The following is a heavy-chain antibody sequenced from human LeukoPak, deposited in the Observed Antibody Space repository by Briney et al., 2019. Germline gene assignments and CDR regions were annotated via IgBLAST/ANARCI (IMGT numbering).Heavy chain of an antibody. CDR1: GGSISSYY. Sequence: SETLSLTCTVSGGSISSYYWSWIRQPPGKGLEWIGYIYYSGSTNYNPSLKSRVTISVDTSKNQFSLKLSSVTAADTAVYYCARDRATVNHYYYGMDVWGQGTTVTVSS. D-gene: IGHD4-17*01. CDR2: IYYSGST. CDR3: ARDRATVNHYYYGMDV. J-gene: IGHJ6*02. V-gene: IGHV4-59*01.